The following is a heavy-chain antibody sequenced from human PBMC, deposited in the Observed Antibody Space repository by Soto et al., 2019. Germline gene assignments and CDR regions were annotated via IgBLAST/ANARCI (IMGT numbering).Heavy chain of an antibody. J-gene: IGHJ4*02. D-gene: IGHD4-4*01. V-gene: IGHV1-69*01. CDR3: ASGGTTVNRRFDF. CDR1: GGTSSSYA. Sequence: QVQVVQSGAEVKKPGSSVRVSCKASGGTSSSYAITWMRQAPGQGLEWMGGIIPILDTTDYAQKSQGRVTFTADESTSTVYMELSSLTSEDTAVYYCASGGTTVNRRFDFCGQGTLVTVSS. CDR2: IIPILDTT.